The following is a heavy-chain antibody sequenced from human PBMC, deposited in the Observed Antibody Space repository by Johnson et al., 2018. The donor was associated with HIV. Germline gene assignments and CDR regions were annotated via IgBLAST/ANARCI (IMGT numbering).Heavy chain of an antibody. CDR3: AKDTYSHRLTVTESGFDI. D-gene: IGHD4-11*01. Sequence: VQLVESGGVVVHPGGSLRLSCETSRFTFDDYAMHWVRQAPGKGLEWVSLINWDGDSTYYVDSVKGRFTISRDNAKNSLYVQMNSLRAEDTAVYYCAKDTYSHRLTVTESGFDIWGQGTMVTVSS. CDR1: RFTFDDYA. J-gene: IGHJ3*02. CDR2: INWDGDST. V-gene: IGHV3-43D*03.